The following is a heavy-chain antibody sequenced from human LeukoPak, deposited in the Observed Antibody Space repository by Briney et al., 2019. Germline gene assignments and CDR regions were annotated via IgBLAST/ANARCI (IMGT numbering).Heavy chain of an antibody. D-gene: IGHD6-13*01. CDR3: AKIAFRIAAAGTVEPGQSDY. J-gene: IGHJ4*02. CDR2: ISGNGGGI. V-gene: IGHV3-23*01. CDR1: GFTLSNYA. Sequence: GGSLRLSCVVSGFTLSNYAMNWVRQAPGKGLEWVSAISGNGGGIYYADSVKGRFTISRDNSKNTLYLQMNSLRAEDTAVYYCAKIAFRIAAAGTVEPGQSDYWGQGTLVTVSS.